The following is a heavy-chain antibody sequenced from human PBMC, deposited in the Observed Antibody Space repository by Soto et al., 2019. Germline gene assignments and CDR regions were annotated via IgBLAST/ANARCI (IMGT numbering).Heavy chain of an antibody. V-gene: IGHV4-31*03. D-gene: IGHD3-3*01. CDR2: IYYSGST. J-gene: IGHJ4*02. CDR3: ARVRGTIFGVANHFDY. Sequence: QVQLQESGPGLVKPSQTLSLTCTVSGGSISSGGYYWSWIRQHPGKGLEWIGYIYYSGSTYYNPSLQSRVTISVDTSKNQFSLKLSSVTAADTAVYYCARVRGTIFGVANHFDYWGQGTLVTVSS. CDR1: GGSISSGGYY.